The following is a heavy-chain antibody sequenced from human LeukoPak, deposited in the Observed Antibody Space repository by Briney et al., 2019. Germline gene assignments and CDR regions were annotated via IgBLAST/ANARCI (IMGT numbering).Heavy chain of an antibody. J-gene: IGHJ4*02. V-gene: IGHV3-23*01. CDR2: ISGSGGFT. Sequence: PGGSLRLSCVASGFTFSSYAMSWVRQAPGKGLEWVSGISGSGGFTYYADSVKGRFTISRDNSKNTLFLRMNTLRAEDTAVYYCARGPVARPVRSFHFDYWGQGTLVTVSS. CDR3: ARGPVARPVRSFHFDY. D-gene: IGHD6-19*01. CDR1: GFTFSSYA.